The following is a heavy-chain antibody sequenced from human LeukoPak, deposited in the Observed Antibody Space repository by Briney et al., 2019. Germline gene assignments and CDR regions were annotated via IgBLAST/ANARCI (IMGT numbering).Heavy chain of an antibody. J-gene: IGHJ4*02. CDR2: IRSKANSYAT. V-gene: IGHV3-73*01. D-gene: IGHD6-13*01. Sequence: GGSLRLSCAASGFTFSGSAMHWVRPASGKGLEWVGRIRSKANSYATAYAASVKGRFTISRDDSKNTAYLQMNSLKTEDTAVYYCTRPYSSSWYGQVNWGQGTLVTVSS. CDR3: TRPYSSSWYGQVN. CDR1: GFTFSGSA.